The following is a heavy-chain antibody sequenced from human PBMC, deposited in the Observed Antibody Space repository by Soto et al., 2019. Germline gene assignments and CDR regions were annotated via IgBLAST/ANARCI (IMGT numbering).Heavy chain of an antibody. J-gene: IGHJ4*01. CDR2: INQDGSEK. D-gene: IGHD6-19*01. CDR1: GFTFSSYW. Sequence: GGSLRLPCAASGFTFSSYWMSWVRQAPGKGLEWVANINQDGSEKYYVDSVKGRFTLSRDNAKNSLQLQMNSLRAEDTAIYFCARGAYSNGWIYHYWGQVPMVT. V-gene: IGHV3-7*01. CDR3: ARGAYSNGWIYHY.